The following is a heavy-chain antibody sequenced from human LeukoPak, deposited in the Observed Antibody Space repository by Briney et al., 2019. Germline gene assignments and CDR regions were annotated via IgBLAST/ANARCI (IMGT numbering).Heavy chain of an antibody. CDR1: GASTNSPNYN. CDR2: LYYGGRT. CDR3: ARENFDWLISLAYGMDV. V-gene: IGHV4-39*07. D-gene: IGHD3-9*01. J-gene: IGHJ6*02. Sequence: PSETLSLTCTVSGASTNSPNYNWAWIRQSPEKGLEWIGTLYYGGRTDFNPSLKSRLTISADTSKNRLSLKLTSVTAADTAVYYCARENFDWLISLAYGMDVWGQGTTVIVSS.